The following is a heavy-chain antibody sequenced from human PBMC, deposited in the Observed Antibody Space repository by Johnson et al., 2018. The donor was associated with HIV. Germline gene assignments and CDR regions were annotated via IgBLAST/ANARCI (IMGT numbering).Heavy chain of an antibody. J-gene: IGHJ3*02. CDR3: ASSWGNAFDI. CDR1: GFTFSDYY. Sequence: VLLVESGGGLVKAGGSLRLSCAASGFTFSDYYMSWFRQAPGKGLEWVSSISGGSTYYADSVKGRFTISRDNSKNTLYLQMNGLRAEDTAVYYCASSWGNAFDIWGQGTMVTVSS. V-gene: IGHV3-66*02. CDR2: ISGGST. D-gene: IGHD7-27*01.